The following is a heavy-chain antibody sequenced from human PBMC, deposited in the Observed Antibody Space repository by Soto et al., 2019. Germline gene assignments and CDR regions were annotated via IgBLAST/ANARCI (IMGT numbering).Heavy chain of an antibody. D-gene: IGHD3-10*01. CDR1: GGSFSGYY. Sequence: QVQLQQWGAGLLKPSETLSLTCAVYGGSFSGYYWCWIRQPPGKGLEWIAEINNSGSRNYNPSLKSQVTISVDTFMYQFSLSLRSLTAADTAAYYWARGTVLVSSVYDGSGRGTNNWCDPWGQGTLVTVSS. V-gene: IGHV4-34*01. CDR2: INNSGSR. CDR3: ARGTVLVSSVYDGSGRGTNNWCDP. J-gene: IGHJ5*02.